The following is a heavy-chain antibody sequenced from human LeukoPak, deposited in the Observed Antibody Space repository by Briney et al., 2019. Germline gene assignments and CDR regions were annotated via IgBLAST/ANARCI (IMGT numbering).Heavy chain of an antibody. V-gene: IGHV1-2*02. Sequence: ASVKVSCKASGYTFTGHFMFWVRQAPGKGLEWMAWINPNSGVTSYAQKFQGRVTLTRDTSINTVFMELSRLTFDDTAVYYCSREDFWGQGTLVTVSS. CDR3: SREDF. CDR2: INPNSGVT. CDR1: GYTFTGHF. J-gene: IGHJ4*02.